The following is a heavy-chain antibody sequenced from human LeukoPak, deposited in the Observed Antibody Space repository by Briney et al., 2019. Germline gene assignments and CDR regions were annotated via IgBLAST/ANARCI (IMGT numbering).Heavy chain of an antibody. CDR2: IYYSGST. D-gene: IGHD6-13*01. CDR3: ARWAAAGIDPPYYFDY. CDR1: GGSISSYY. V-gene: IGHV4-59*08. Sequence: SETLSLTCTVSGGSISSYYWSWIRQPPGKGLEWIGYIYYSGSTNYNPSLKSRVTISVDTSKNQFSLKLSSVTAADTAVYYCARWAAAGIDPPYYFDYWGQGTLVTVSS. J-gene: IGHJ4*02.